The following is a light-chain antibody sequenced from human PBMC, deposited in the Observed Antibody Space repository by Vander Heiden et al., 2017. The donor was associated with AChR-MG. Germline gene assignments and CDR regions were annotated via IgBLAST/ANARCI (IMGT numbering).Light chain of an antibody. CDR1: QSLLHSNGYNY. V-gene: IGKV2-28*01. Sequence: DIVMTQSPLALPVTPGEPASISCRSSQSLLHSNGYNYLHWYLQKPGQSPQLLLSLGSNRASGVPDRFSGSGSGTDFTLKISRVEAQDVGVYYCRPALNTPIPFGQGTRLEIK. CDR2: LGS. J-gene: IGKJ5*01. CDR3: RPALNTPIP.